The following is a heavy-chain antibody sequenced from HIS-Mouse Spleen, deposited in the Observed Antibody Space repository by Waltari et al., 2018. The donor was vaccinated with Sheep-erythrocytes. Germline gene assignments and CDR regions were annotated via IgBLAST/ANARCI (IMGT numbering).Heavy chain of an antibody. Sequence: EVQLVESGGVVVQPGGSLRLSCAAVGFTFDVYAMPWVRQAPGKGLEWVSLISWDGGSTYYADSVKGRFTISRDNSKNSLYLQMNSLRAEDTALYYCAKDLTLVGAHYYYYYGMDVWGQGTTVTVSS. CDR1: GFTFDVYA. CDR3: AKDLTLVGAHYYYYYGMDV. V-gene: IGHV3-43D*03. J-gene: IGHJ6*02. CDR2: ISWDGGST. D-gene: IGHD1-26*01.